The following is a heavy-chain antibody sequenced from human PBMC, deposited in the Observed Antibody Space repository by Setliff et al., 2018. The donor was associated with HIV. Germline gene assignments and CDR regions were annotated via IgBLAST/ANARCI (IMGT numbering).Heavy chain of an antibody. CDR1: GFTFSDYY. CDR3: ARVGPFEFDSSGYAEF. V-gene: IGHV3-11*01. Sequence: AGGSLRLSCAASGFTFSDYYMSWIRQAPGKGLEWVSYISSSGSTIYYADSVKGRFTISRDNAKNSLYLQMNSLRAEDTAVYFCARVGPFEFDSSGYAEFWGQGTPVTVSS. D-gene: IGHD3-22*01. CDR2: ISSSGSTI. J-gene: IGHJ4*02.